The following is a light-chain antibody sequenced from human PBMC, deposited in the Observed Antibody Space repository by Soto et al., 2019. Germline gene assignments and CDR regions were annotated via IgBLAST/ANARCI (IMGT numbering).Light chain of an antibody. CDR1: QSVSSSY. CDR3: HQYGSSPVT. Sequence: EIVLTQSPGTLSLSPGERATLSCRASQSVSSSYLAWNQQKPGQAPRLLIYGASSRATGIPDRFSGSGSGTDFALAISSLEPEDFAVYYCHQYGSSPVTFGQGTKVEIK. V-gene: IGKV3-20*01. CDR2: GAS. J-gene: IGKJ1*01.